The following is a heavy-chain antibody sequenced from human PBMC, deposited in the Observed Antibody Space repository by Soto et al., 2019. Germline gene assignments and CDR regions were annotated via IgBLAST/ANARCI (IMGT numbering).Heavy chain of an antibody. CDR3: AKDLAYALLVGLAMDV. V-gene: IGHV3-30*18. Sequence: PGGPLRLSCSASGFTFSSYGMHWVRQAPGKGLERVAVISYDGSNKYYADSVKGRFTISRDNSKNTLYLQMNSLRDEDTAVYYCAKDLAYALLVGLAMDVWGQGTTVTV. CDR1: GFTFSSYG. J-gene: IGHJ6*02. CDR2: ISYDGSNK. D-gene: IGHD3-10*01.